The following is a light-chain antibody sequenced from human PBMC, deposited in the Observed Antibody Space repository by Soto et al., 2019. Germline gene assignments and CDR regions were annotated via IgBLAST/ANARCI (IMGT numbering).Light chain of an antibody. V-gene: IGLV3-21*02. Sequence: SYELTQPPSVSVAPGQTATITCEGSNIGVKSVHWYQQRPGQAPILAVYDDSARPSGITERFSGSNSENTATLTISRVEAGDEADYYCQVWHNKNDQGIFGGGTKLTVL. J-gene: IGLJ2*01. CDR2: DDS. CDR1: NIGVKS. CDR3: QVWHNKNDQGI.